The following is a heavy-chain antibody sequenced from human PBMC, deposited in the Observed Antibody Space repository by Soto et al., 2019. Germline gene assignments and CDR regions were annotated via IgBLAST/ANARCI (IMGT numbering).Heavy chain of an antibody. CDR2: IYHSGST. CDR1: SDSISKTTSY. V-gene: IGHV4-39*01. CDR3: ARRVGSCSGTSCNGWFDP. D-gene: IGHD2-2*01. J-gene: IGHJ5*02. Sequence: PSETLSLTCIVSSDSISKTTSYWGWIRQPPGKGLEWIGTIYHSGSTYYNPSLMSRVTLSVDKSKNQFSLKLNSVTAADTAVYYCARRVGSCSGTSCNGWFDPWGQGTLVPSPQ.